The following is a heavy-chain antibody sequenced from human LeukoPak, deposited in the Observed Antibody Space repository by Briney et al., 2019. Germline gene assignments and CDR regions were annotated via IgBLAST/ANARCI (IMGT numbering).Heavy chain of an antibody. V-gene: IGHV3-7*01. CDR3: AREGVPAAILAPPEDYYYYGMDV. CDR2: IKQDGSEK. J-gene: IGHJ6*02. D-gene: IGHD2-2*01. Sequence: GGSLRLSCAASGFTFSSYWMSRVRQAPGKGLEWVANIKQDGSEKYYVDSVKGRFTISRDNAKNSLYLQMNSLRAEDTAVYYCAREGVPAAILAPPEDYYYYGMDVWGQGTTVTVSS. CDR1: GFTFSSYW.